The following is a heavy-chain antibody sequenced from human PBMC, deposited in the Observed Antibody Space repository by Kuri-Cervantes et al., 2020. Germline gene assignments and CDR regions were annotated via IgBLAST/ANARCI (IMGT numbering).Heavy chain of an antibody. CDR3: AGSGYSYGYIHY. V-gene: IGHV4-61*01. Sequence: SETLSLTCTVSGGSVSSGIYYWTWIRQPPGKGLEWIGYIYYSGSTNYNPSLKSRVTISVDTSKNQFSLKLSSVTAADTAVYYCAGSGYSYGYIHYWGQGTLVTVSS. J-gene: IGHJ4*02. CDR1: GGSVSSGIYY. D-gene: IGHD5-18*01. CDR2: IYYSGST.